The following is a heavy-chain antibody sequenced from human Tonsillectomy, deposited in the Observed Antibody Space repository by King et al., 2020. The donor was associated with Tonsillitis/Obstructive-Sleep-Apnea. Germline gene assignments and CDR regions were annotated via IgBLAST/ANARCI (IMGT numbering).Heavy chain of an antibody. J-gene: IGHJ4*02. CDR1: GITLDDYA. Sequence: VQLVESGGGVVQPGGSLRLSCAASGITLDDYAIHWVRQAPGKGLEWVSLISGDGGSTYYADSVKGRFTISRDNSKNSLYLQMNSLRTEDTALYYCAKDIIDSSGYYVSGWGQGNLVTVSS. V-gene: IGHV3-43*02. CDR2: ISGDGGST. D-gene: IGHD3-22*01. CDR3: AKDIIDSSGYYVSG.